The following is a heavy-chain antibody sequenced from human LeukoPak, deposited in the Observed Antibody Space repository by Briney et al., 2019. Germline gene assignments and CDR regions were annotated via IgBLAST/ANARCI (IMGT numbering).Heavy chain of an antibody. D-gene: IGHD4-17*01. CDR3: ARHDYGDSNFDY. CDR2: IYYSGST. Sequence: SETLSLTCTVSGGSISSYYWSWIRQPPGKGLEWIGYIYYSGSTNYNPTLKSRVTISVDTSKNQFSLKLSSVTAADTAVYYCARHDYGDSNFDYWGQGTLVTVSS. V-gene: IGHV4-59*08. J-gene: IGHJ4*02. CDR1: GGSISSYY.